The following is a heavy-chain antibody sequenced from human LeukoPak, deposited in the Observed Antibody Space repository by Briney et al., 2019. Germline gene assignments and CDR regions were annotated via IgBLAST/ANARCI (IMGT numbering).Heavy chain of an antibody. J-gene: IGHJ6*03. D-gene: IGHD2-15*01. Sequence: PSETLSLTCAVYGGSFSGYYWSWIRQPPGKGLEWIGEINHSGSTNYNPSLKSRVTISVDTSKNQFSLKLSSVTAADTAVYYCARGYCSGGSCYSRYYYYMDVWGKGTTVTVSS. CDR2: INHSGST. V-gene: IGHV4-34*01. CDR3: ARGYCSGGSCYSRYYYYMDV. CDR1: GGSFSGYY.